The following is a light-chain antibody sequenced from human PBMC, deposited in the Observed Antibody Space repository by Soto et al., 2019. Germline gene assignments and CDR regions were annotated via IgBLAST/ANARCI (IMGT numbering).Light chain of an antibody. Sequence: EILMTQSPATLSVSPGERVTLSCRASLSVSSNLAWYQQRPGQAPRLLIYDTSDRASGIPARLSGSGSGTEFTLTISRMETENFAVYYCQQYNNWPVFGQGTKVDIK. CDR1: LSVSSN. CDR2: DTS. V-gene: IGKV3D-15*01. J-gene: IGKJ1*01. CDR3: QQYNNWPV.